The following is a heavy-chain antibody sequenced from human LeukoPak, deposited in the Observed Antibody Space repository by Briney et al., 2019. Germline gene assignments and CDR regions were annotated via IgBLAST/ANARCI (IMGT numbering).Heavy chain of an antibody. CDR2: IYYTGST. CDR1: GGSISSSSYY. D-gene: IGHD3/OR15-3a*01. CDR3: ARQTGSGLFILP. V-gene: IGHV4-39*01. J-gene: IGHJ4*02. Sequence: SETLSLTCTVSGGSISSSSYYWGWIRQPPGKGLEWIGSIYYTGSTYYNPSLKSQVSISIDTSKNQFSLRLTSVTAADTAVYYCARQTGSGLFILPGGQGTLVTVSS.